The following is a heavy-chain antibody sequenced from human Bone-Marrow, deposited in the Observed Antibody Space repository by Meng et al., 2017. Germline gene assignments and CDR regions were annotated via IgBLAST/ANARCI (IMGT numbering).Heavy chain of an antibody. D-gene: IGHD5-18*01. J-gene: IGHJ4*02. CDR3: ARVAGDTGGFDY. Sequence: VQVVGSGGGVVKPGGSLGISCVASGFKLSSYWMHWVRQAPGKGLEWVSGINWNGGSTGYADSVKGRFTISRDNAKNSLYLQMNSLRAEDTALYYCARVAGDTGGFDYWGQGTLVTVSS. V-gene: IGHV3-20*04. CDR1: GFKLSSYW. CDR2: INWNGGST.